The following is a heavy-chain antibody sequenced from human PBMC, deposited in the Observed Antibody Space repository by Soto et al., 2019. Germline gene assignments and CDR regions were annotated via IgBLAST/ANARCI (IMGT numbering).Heavy chain of an antibody. CDR2: TNQDGSEK. CDR3: SGGVGDAI. D-gene: IGHD1-26*01. J-gene: IGHJ4*02. Sequence: EDQLVESGGGLVQPGGSLRLTCAVSGFSFRSDWMNWVRQAPGKGLEWVAHTNQDGSEKYYLDSVKGRFTIFRDNAKNSLYRQMNSLGVEDTAVYYCSGGVGDAIWGQGTLVTVSS. CDR1: GFSFRSDW. V-gene: IGHV3-7*04.